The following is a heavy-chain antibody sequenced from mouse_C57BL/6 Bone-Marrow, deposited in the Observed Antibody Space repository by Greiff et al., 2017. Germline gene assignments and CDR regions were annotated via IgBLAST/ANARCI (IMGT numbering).Heavy chain of an antibody. CDR3: ARRAVFLDYAMDY. Sequence: VQLQQSGPELVKPGASVKISCKASGYTFTDYYMNWVKQSHGKSLEWIGDINPNNGGTSYNQKFKGKATLTVDKSSSTAYMELRSLTSEDSAVYYCARRAVFLDYAMDYWGQGTSVTVSS. J-gene: IGHJ4*01. CDR1: GYTFTDYY. V-gene: IGHV1-26*01. CDR2: INPNNGGT.